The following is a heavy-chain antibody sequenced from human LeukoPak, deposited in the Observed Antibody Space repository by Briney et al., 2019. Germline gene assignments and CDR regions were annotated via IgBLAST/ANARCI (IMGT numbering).Heavy chain of an antibody. V-gene: IGHV3-66*01. D-gene: IGHD2/OR15-2a*01. J-gene: IGHJ4*02. CDR2: IYSGGST. Sequence: GGSLRLSCAASGFTVSSNYMSWVRQAPGKGLEWVSVIYSGGSTYYADSVKGRFTISRDNSKNTLYLQMNSLRAEDMAVYYCAKDRDFYYFDYWGQGTLVTVSS. CDR3: AKDRDFYYFDY. CDR1: GFTVSSNY.